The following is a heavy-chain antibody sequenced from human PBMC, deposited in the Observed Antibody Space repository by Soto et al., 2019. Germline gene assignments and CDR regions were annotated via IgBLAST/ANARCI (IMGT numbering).Heavy chain of an antibody. Sequence: EVRLLESGGGLERPGGSLRLSCEASGFTFNTYGMSWVRQAPGKGREWVAGISDSGDAYYADSMEGRFAISRDNSKNTVSLQMTSLRADDTALYYCVKDLYRSATMPCLDHWGQGTLVTVSS. V-gene: IGHV3-23*01. CDR2: ISDSGDA. J-gene: IGHJ4*02. CDR1: GFTFNTYG. D-gene: IGHD1-1*01. CDR3: VKDLYRSATMPCLDH.